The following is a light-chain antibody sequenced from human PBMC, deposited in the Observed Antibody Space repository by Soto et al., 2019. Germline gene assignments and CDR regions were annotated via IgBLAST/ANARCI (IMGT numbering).Light chain of an antibody. CDR1: SSDVGAYNY. V-gene: IGLV2-8*01. CDR2: EVS. Sequence: TISCTGTSSDVGAYNYVSWYQQLPGKAPKLIIYEVSKRPSGVPDRFSGSKSGNTASLTVSGLQAEDEADYYCTSYAGTYSFFYVFGTGTKVTVL. J-gene: IGLJ1*01. CDR3: TSYAGTYSFFYV.